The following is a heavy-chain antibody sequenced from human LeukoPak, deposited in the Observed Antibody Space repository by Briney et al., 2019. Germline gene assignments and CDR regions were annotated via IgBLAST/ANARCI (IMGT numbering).Heavy chain of an antibody. J-gene: IGHJ3*02. V-gene: IGHV4-31*03. CDR3: ARAIDSRAYYDILTDVVAAFDI. CDR1: GGSISSGGYY. D-gene: IGHD3-9*01. CDR2: IYYSGST. Sequence: SETLSLTCTVSGGSISSGGYYWSWIRQHPGKGLEWIGYIYYSGSTYYNPSLKSRVTISVDTSKNQFSLKLSSVTAADTAVYYCARAIDSRAYYDILTDVVAAFDIWGQGTMVTVSS.